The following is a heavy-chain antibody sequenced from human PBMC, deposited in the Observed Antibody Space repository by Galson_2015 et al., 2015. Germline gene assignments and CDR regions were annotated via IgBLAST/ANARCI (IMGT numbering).Heavy chain of an antibody. Sequence: SVQVSCKASGYTFTSYAMHWVRQAPGQRLEWMGWIHAGNGNTKYSHKFQGRVTITRDTSASTAYMELSSLRSEDTAGYYCARQSGYSYGWDFDYWGQGTLVTVSS. D-gene: IGHD5-18*01. V-gene: IGHV1-3*01. CDR1: GYTFTSYA. J-gene: IGHJ4*02. CDR3: ARQSGYSYGWDFDY. CDR2: IHAGNGNT.